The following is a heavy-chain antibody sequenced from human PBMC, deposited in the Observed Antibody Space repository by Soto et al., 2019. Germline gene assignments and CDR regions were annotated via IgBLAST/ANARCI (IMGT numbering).Heavy chain of an antibody. CDR3: ASAMKAGKIFDY. J-gene: IGHJ4*02. CDR1: GFTFSDHY. D-gene: IGHD2-2*01. V-gene: IGHV3-11*05. Sequence: QVQLVESGGGLVKPGGSLRLSCEASGFTFSDHYMSWIRQAPGKGLEWLSYISGSNTYTDYAGSAKGRFTISRDNAQNSQHLQINSLRADDTAVYYCASAMKAGKIFDYWGQGTLVTVSS. CDR2: ISGSNTYT.